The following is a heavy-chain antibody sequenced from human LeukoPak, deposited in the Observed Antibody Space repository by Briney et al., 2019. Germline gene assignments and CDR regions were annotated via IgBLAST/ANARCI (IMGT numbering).Heavy chain of an antibody. CDR2: IYYSGST. V-gene: IGHV4-31*03. D-gene: IGHD6-13*01. CDR3: ARAGWSSSWPIVGP. CDR1: GGSISGYY. J-gene: IGHJ5*02. Sequence: SETLSLTCTVSGGSISGYYWSWIRQHPGKGLEWIGYIYYSGSTYYNPSLKSRVTISVDTSKNQFSLKLSSVTAADTAVYYCARAGWSSSWPIVGPWGQGTLVTVSS.